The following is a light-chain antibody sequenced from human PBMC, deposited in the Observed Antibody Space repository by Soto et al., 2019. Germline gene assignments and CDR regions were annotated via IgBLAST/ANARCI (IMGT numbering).Light chain of an antibody. CDR3: LQLNSYPRT. CDR1: QDISSY. Sequence: DIQLTQSPSFLSASVGDRVTITCRASQDISSYLAWYQQKPGKAPKLLIYAASTLQSGVPSRFSGSGSGTEFTLTISSLQPEDFATYYCLQLNSYPRTFGQGTKVEIK. V-gene: IGKV1-9*01. J-gene: IGKJ1*01. CDR2: AAS.